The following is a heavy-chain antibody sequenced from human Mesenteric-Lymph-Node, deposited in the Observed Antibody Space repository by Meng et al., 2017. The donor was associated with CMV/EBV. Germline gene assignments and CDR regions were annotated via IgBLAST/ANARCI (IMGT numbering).Heavy chain of an antibody. Sequence: SETLSLTCAVSGGSISSSNWWSWVRQPPGKGLEWIGEITHSGSTNYNPSLKSRVIMSIDTSKNQFYLKVNSVTAADTALYYCARGYVMTTMTMYYFDSWGQGTLVTVSS. CDR3: ARGYVMTTMTMYYFDS. V-gene: IGHV4-4*02. CDR2: ITHSGST. J-gene: IGHJ4*02. CDR1: GGSISSSNW. D-gene: IGHD4-17*01.